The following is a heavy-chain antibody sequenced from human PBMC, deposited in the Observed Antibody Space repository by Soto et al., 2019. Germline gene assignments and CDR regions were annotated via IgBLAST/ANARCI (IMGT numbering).Heavy chain of an antibody. Sequence: ASVKVSCKASGYTFTSYAMHWVRQAPGQRLEWMGWINAGNGNTKYSQKFQGRVTITRDTSASTAYMELSSLRSEDTAVYYCARAVTTIFGVVDYNWFDPWGQGTLVTVSS. J-gene: IGHJ5*02. V-gene: IGHV1-3*01. CDR2: INAGNGNT. D-gene: IGHD3-3*01. CDR1: GYTFTSYA. CDR3: ARAVTTIFGVVDYNWFDP.